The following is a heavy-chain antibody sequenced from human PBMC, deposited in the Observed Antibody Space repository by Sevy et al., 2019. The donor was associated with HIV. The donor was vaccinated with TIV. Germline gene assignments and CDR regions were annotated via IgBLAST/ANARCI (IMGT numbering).Heavy chain of an antibody. D-gene: IGHD2-2*01. J-gene: IGHJ6*02. CDR2: IKLDGSEK. CDR1: GFTFNRYW. V-gene: IGHV3-7*03. Sequence: GGSLRLSCAASGFTFNRYWMSWVRQAPGKGLEWVANIKLDGSEKYYVDSVRGRFTISRDNAKNSQYLQMNSLRAEDTGVYYSARDCSSTSCLWGLDVWGQGTTVTVSS. CDR3: ARDCSSTSCLWGLDV.